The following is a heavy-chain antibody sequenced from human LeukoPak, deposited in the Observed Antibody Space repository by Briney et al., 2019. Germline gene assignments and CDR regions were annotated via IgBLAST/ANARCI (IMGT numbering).Heavy chain of an antibody. D-gene: IGHD3-10*01. CDR1: GYSFTTYW. V-gene: IGHV5-51*01. CDR3: ARCLFYGSGSYYPSDFDY. Sequence: GESLKISCKASGYSFTTYWIGWVRQMPGKGLEWMGIIYPSDSDTRYSPSFQGQVTISADKSISTAYLQWSSLKASDTAMYYCARCLFYGSGSYYPSDFDYWGQGTLVTVSS. CDR2: IYPSDSDT. J-gene: IGHJ4*02.